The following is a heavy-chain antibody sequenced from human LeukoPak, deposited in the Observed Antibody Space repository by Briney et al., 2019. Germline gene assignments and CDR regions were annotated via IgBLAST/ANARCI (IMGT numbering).Heavy chain of an antibody. J-gene: IGHJ4*02. CDR2: ISSSSNYM. CDR1: GFTFSRNA. Sequence: PGGSLRLSCAASGFTFSRNAMNWVRQAPGKGLEWVSFISSSSNYMSYADSVKGRFTISRDNSKNTLYLQMNSLRAEDTAVYYCARGSTVTIPDYWGQGTLVTVSS. V-gene: IGHV3-21*01. D-gene: IGHD4-17*01. CDR3: ARGSTVTIPDY.